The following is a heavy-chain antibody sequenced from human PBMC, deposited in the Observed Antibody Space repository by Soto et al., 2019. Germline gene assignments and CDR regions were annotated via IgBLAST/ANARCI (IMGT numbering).Heavy chain of an antibody. CDR2: IYSGGST. CDR1: GFTVSSNY. V-gene: IGHV3-53*01. J-gene: IGHJ4*02. D-gene: IGHD6-19*01. CDR3: AREELAVAVN. Sequence: GGSLRLSCAASGFTVSSNYMSWVRQAPGKGLEWVSVIYSGGSTYYADSEKGRLTISRDNSKNTLFLQMNILRAEDTAVYYCAREELAVAVNWGQGTLVTVSS.